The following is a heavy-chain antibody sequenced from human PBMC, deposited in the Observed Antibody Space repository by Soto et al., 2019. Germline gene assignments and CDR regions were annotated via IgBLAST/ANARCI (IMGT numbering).Heavy chain of an antibody. CDR1: GGSISTYY. CDR3: ARGVRYSDWFFDL. J-gene: IGHJ2*01. Sequence: QVQLQESGPGLVKPSETLSLTCGVSGGSISTYYWSWIRQPPGKGLEWIGYIFYSGSTNYNPSLKSRVTISVDTSKSQFSLKLSSVTAADTAVYYCARGVRYSDWFFDLWGRGTLVTVSS. CDR2: IFYSGST. V-gene: IGHV4-59*01. D-gene: IGHD3-9*01.